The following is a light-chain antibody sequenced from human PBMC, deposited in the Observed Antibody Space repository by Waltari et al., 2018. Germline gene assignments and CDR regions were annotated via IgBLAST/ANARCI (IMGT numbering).Light chain of an antibody. CDR1: SSDVGGYNY. Sequence: SVLTSAASVSGSPGQSITISCTGTSSDVGGYNYVSWYQQYPGKAPKLVIHDVSSRPSGTSDRFSGSKSGNTASLIISGLQADDEADYYCSSYTASRLYVFGTGTKVTVL. CDR2: DVS. V-gene: IGLV2-14*03. J-gene: IGLJ1*01. CDR3: SSYTASRLYV.